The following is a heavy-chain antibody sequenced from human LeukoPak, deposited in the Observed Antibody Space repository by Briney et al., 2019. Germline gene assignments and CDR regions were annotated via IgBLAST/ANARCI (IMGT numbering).Heavy chain of an antibody. CDR3: ARNIRPAYCGGDCYSDDAYYFDY. CDR1: GGSFSGYY. J-gene: IGHJ4*02. D-gene: IGHD2-21*02. CDR2: INHSGST. Sequence: SETLSLTCAVYGGSFSGYYWSWIRQPPGKGLEWIGEINHSGSTNYNPSLKSRVTISVDTSKNQFSLKLSSVTAADTAVYYCARNIRPAYCGGDCYSDDAYYFDYWGQGTLVTVSS. V-gene: IGHV4-34*01.